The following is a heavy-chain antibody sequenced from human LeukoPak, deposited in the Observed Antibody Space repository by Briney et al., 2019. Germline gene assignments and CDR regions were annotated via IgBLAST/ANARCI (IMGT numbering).Heavy chain of an antibody. J-gene: IGHJ5*02. D-gene: IGHD2-2*02. Sequence: SQTLSLTCTVSGGSISSGGYYWSWIRQHPGKGLEWIGYIYYSGSTYSNPSLKSRVTISVDTSKNQFSLNLSSVTAADTAVYYCARYCSSTNCYKGGFDPWGQGALVTVSS. CDR2: IYYSGST. CDR1: GGSISSGGYY. CDR3: ARYCSSTNCYKGGFDP. V-gene: IGHV4-31*03.